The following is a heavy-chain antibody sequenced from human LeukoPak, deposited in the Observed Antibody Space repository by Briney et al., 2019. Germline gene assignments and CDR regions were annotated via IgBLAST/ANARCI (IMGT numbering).Heavy chain of an antibody. D-gene: IGHD4-17*01. Sequence: GASVKVSCKASGYTFTGYYMHWVRQAPGQGLEWMGWISANNRNTNYSQKLQGRVTMTTDTSTSTAYMELRSLRSDDTAVYYCARDDYGDFVGFDYWGQGTLVTVSS. CDR2: ISANNRNT. V-gene: IGHV1-18*04. CDR3: ARDDYGDFVGFDY. J-gene: IGHJ4*02. CDR1: GYTFTGYY.